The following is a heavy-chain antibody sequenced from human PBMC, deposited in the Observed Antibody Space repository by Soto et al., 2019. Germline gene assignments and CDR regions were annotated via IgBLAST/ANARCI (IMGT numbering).Heavy chain of an antibody. V-gene: IGHV4-31*03. D-gene: IGHD2-15*01. CDR1: GGSISSGGYY. J-gene: IGHJ6*02. CDR3: ARDPELAYCSGGSCYHYYYYGMDV. CDR2: IYYSGST. Sequence: SETLSLTCTVSGGSISSGGYYWSWIRQRPGKGLEWIGYIYYSGSTYYNPSLKSRVTISVDTSKNQFSLKLSSVTAADTAVYYCARDPELAYCSGGSCYHYYYYGMDVWGQGTTVTVSS.